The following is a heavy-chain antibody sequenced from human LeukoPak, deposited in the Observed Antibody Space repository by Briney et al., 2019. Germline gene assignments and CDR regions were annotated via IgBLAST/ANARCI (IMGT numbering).Heavy chain of an antibody. CDR3: ASPFDFWSGPPGRNQDY. V-gene: IGHV4-39*01. J-gene: IGHJ4*02. CDR1: GGSISSSSYY. Sequence: PSETLSLTCTVSGGSISSSSYYWGWIRQPPGKGLEWIGSIYYSGSTYYNPSLKSRVTISVDTSKNQFSLKLSSVTAADTAVYYCASPFDFWSGPPGRNQDYWGQGTLVTVSS. CDR2: IYYSGST. D-gene: IGHD3-3*01.